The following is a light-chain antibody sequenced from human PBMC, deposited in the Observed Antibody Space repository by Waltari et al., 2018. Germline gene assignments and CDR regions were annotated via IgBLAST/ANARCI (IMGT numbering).Light chain of an antibody. CDR1: SSDVGSYNY. V-gene: IGLV2-8*01. J-gene: IGLJ2*01. CDR3: SSYAGSNNVI. Sequence: QSALTQPPSASGSRGQSVTISCTGTSSDVGSYNYVSWYQQHPGKAPKLMIYEVTKRPSGVPDRFSGSKSGNTASLTGSGLQAEDEADYYCSSYAGSNNVIFGGGTRLTVL. CDR2: EVT.